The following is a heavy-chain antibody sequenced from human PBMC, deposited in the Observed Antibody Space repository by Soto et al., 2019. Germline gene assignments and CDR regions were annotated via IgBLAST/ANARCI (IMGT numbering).Heavy chain of an antibody. CDR1: GGSISSSNW. J-gene: IGHJ5*02. D-gene: IGHD6-13*01. CDR2: IYHSGST. V-gene: IGHV4-4*02. CDR3: ARFLYSSSWYGRNWFDP. Sequence: SETLSLTCAVSGGSISSSNWWSWVRQPPGKGLEWIGEIYHSGSTNYNPSLKSRVTISVDKSKNQFSLKLSSVTAADTAVYYCARFLYSSSWYGRNWFDPWGQGTLVTVSS.